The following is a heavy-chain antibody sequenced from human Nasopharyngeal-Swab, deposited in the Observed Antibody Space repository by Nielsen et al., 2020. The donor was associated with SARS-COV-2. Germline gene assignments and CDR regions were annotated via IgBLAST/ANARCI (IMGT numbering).Heavy chain of an antibody. CDR3: ARSGTTKYGLVV. CDR2: VYTSGST. CDR1: GGSISGYF. J-gene: IGHJ6*01. D-gene: IGHD1-1*01. V-gene: IGHV4-4*07. Sequence: SETLSLTCSVSGGSISGYFLSWIRQSAGEGLEWIGRVYTSGSTNYNPSLKSRVTISIDMSKNQFSLELRSVTAADTAFYYCARSGTTKYGLVVWGQGTTVISSS.